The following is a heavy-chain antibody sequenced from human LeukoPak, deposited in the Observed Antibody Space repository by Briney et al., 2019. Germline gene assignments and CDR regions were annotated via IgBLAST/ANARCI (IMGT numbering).Heavy chain of an antibody. V-gene: IGHV3-30*03. J-gene: IGHJ4*02. Sequence: GGSLRLSCAASGFTFSSYGMHWVRQAPGKGLEWVAVISYDGSNKYYADSVKGRFTISRDNSKNTLYLQMNSLRAEDTAVYYCARGYSPYIRTTGNDYWGQGTLVTVSS. CDR2: ISYDGSNK. CDR1: GFTFSSYG. CDR3: ARGYSPYIRTTGNDY. D-gene: IGHD1-1*01.